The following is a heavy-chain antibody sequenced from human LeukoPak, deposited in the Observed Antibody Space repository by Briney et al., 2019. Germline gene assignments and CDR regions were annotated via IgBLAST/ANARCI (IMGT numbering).Heavy chain of an antibody. V-gene: IGHV4-39*01. CDR1: GGSISSSSYY. Sequence: SETLSLTCTVSGGSISSSSYYWGWIRQPPGKGLEWIGSIYYSGSTYYNPSLKSRVTISVDTSKNQFSLKLSSVTAADTAVYYCASRKGVCSGGSCHPIDYWGQGTLVTVSS. CDR3: ASRKGVCSGGSCHPIDY. CDR2: IYYSGST. J-gene: IGHJ4*02. D-gene: IGHD2-15*01.